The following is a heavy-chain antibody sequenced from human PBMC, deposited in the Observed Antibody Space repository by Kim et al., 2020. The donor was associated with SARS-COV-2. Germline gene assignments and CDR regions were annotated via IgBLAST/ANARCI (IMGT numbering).Heavy chain of an antibody. Sequence: ASVKVSCKASGYTFTSYGISWVRQAPGQGLEWMGWISAYNGNTNYAQKLQGRVTMTTDTSTSTAYMELRSLRSDDTAMYYCAVEGLYGDYYYYYGMDVWGQGTTVTVSS. V-gene: IGHV1-18*01. J-gene: IGHJ6*02. D-gene: IGHD4-17*01. CDR2: ISAYNGNT. CDR3: AVEGLYGDYYYYYGMDV. CDR1: GYTFTSYG.